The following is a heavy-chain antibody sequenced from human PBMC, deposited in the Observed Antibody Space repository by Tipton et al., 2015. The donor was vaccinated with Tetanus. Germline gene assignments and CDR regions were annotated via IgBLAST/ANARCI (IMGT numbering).Heavy chain of an antibody. CDR2: INHSGST. CDR3: ARATSYYDSSGYSEA. CDR1: GGSFSGYY. Sequence: TLSLTCAVYGGSFSGYYWSWIRQPPGKGLEWIGEINHSGSTNYNPSLKSRVTISVDTPKNQFSLKLSSVTAADTAVYYCARATSYYDSSGYSEAWGQGTLVTVSS. D-gene: IGHD3-22*01. J-gene: IGHJ5*02. V-gene: IGHV4-34*01.